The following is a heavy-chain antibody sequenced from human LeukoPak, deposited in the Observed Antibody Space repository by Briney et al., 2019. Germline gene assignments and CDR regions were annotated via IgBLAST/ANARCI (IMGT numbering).Heavy chain of an antibody. D-gene: IGHD3-3*01. V-gene: IGHV4-34*01. J-gene: IGHJ4*02. CDR3: ARHRYYDFWSGPGDFDY. CDR1: DGSFSGYY. CDR2: INHSGST. Sequence: SETLSLTCAVYDGSFSGYYWSWIRQPPGRGLEWIGEINHSGSTNYNPSLKSRVTISVDTSKNQFSLKLSSVTAADTAVYYCARHRYYDFWSGPGDFDYWGQGTLVTVSS.